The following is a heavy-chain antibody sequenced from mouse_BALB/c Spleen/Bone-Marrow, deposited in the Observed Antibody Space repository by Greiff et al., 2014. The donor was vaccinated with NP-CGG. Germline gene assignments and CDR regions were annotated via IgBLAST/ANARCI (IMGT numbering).Heavy chain of an antibody. CDR1: GYTFTDYE. CDR2: IDTETGGT. CDR3: SRGGPYGNSPWFPY. J-gene: IGHJ3*01. D-gene: IGHD2-1*01. Sequence: VQLQQSGAELVRPGASVTLSCKASGYTFTDYEMHWVKQTPVNGLEWIGGIDTETGGTAYNPNFTGKTTLTADKSSSTAYIELRRLTSEDTAVYYYSRGGPYGNSPWFPYWGQGTLVTVSA. V-gene: IGHV1-15*01.